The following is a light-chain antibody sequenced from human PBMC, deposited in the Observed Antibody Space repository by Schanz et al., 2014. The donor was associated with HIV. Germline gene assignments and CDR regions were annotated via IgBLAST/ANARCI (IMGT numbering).Light chain of an antibody. J-gene: IGKJ3*01. CDR3: QQRSNPFT. V-gene: IGKV3-15*01. CDR1: QSVSSN. CDR2: GAS. Sequence: EIVMTQSPATLSVSPGERATLSCRASQSVSSNLAWYQQKPGQAPRLLIYGASTRATGIPARFSGSGSGTDFTLTISSLEPEDFAVYYCQQRSNPFTFGPGTKVDIK.